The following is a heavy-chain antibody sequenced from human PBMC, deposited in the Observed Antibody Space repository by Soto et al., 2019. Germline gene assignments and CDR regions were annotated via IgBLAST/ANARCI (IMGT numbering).Heavy chain of an antibody. J-gene: IGHJ6*03. CDR2: IYYSGST. CDR1: GGSISSYY. D-gene: IGHD1-1*01. Sequence: PSETLSLTCTVSGGSISSYYWSWIRQPPGKGLEWIGYIYYSGSTNYNPSLKSRVTISVDTSKNQFSLKLSSVTAADTAVYYCASTRGRIHKRMDYYYYMDVWGKGTTVT. CDR3: ASTRGRIHKRMDYYYYMDV. V-gene: IGHV4-59*01.